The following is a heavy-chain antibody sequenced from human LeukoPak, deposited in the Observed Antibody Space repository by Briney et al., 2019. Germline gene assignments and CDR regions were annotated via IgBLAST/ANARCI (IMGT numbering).Heavy chain of an antibody. CDR2: INPNSGGT. CDR3: ARDYPITMIVVVSVNDAFDI. CDR1: GYTFTGYY. V-gene: IGHV1-2*02. J-gene: IGHJ3*02. Sequence: ASVKVSCKASGYTFTGYYTHWVRQAPGQGLEWMGWINPNSGGTNYAQKFQGRVTMTRDTSISTAYMELSRLRSDDTAVYYCARDYPITMIVVVSVNDAFDIWGQGTMVTVSS. D-gene: IGHD3-22*01.